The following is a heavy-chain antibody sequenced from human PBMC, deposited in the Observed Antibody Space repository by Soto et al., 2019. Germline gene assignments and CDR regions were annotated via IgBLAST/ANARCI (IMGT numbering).Heavy chain of an antibody. V-gene: IGHV3-30*04. Sequence: GGSLRLSCASSGFTFSSYAMHWVRQAPGKGLEWVAVISYDGRNKYYEDSVKGRFTISRDNSKKTLYLQMNSLRAEDTGVYYCAREIERLLGFWGQGTLVTSPQ. CDR3: AREIERLLGF. CDR2: ISYDGRNK. J-gene: IGHJ4*02. D-gene: IGHD3-3*01. CDR1: GFTFSSYA.